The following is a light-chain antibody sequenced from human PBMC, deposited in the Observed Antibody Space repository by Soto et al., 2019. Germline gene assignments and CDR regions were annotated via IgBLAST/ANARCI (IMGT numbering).Light chain of an antibody. J-gene: IGLJ1*01. Sequence: QSALTQPASVSGSPGQSSTISCTGTSSDVGGYNYVSWYQQHPGKAPKLMIYEVSHRPSGVSNRFSGSKSGNTASLTISGLQAEDEADYYCSSYTSNSTLDVFGTGTKVTVL. V-gene: IGLV2-14*01. CDR3: SSYTSNSTLDV. CDR2: EVS. CDR1: SSDVGGYNY.